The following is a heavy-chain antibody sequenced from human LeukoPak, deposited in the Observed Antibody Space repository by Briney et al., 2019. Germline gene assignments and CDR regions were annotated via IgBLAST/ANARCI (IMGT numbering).Heavy chain of an antibody. V-gene: IGHV3-23*01. D-gene: IGHD2-8*01. J-gene: IGHJ4*02. CDR3: AKAAEVYYFDF. CDR2: ISGSGGGT. Sequence: GGSLILSCAASGFTFSSYAMNWVRQGPGKGLEWVSLISGSGGGTEYVDSVRGRFTISRDNSKNTLYLQMNSLRVEDTAVYYCAKAAEVYYFDFWGQGTLVTISS. CDR1: GFTFSSYA.